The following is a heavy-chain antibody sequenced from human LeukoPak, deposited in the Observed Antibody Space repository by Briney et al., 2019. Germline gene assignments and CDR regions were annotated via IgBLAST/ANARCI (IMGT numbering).Heavy chain of an antibody. CDR3: ARAYSIAAAGINWFDP. CDR2: INHSGST. V-gene: IGHV4-34*01. D-gene: IGHD6-13*01. J-gene: IGHJ5*02. Sequence: KPSETLSLTCAVYGGSFSGYYWSWIRQPPGEGLEWIGEINHSGSTNYNPSLKSRVTISVDTSKNQFSLKLSSVTAADTAVYYCARAYSIAAAGINWFDPWGQGTLVTVSS. CDR1: GGSFSGYY.